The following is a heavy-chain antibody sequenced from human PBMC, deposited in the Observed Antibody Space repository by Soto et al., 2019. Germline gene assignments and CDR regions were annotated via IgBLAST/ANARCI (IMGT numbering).Heavy chain of an antibody. Sequence: GASVKVSCKASGYTFTSYGIIWVRQAPGQGLEWMGWISAYNGNTNYAQKLQGRVTMTTDTSTSTAYMELRSLRSDDTAVYYCARLVVGRAYYYYGMDVWGQGTTVTVSS. V-gene: IGHV1-18*01. D-gene: IGHD2-2*01. CDR1: GYTFTSYG. CDR3: ARLVVGRAYYYYGMDV. J-gene: IGHJ6*02. CDR2: ISAYNGNT.